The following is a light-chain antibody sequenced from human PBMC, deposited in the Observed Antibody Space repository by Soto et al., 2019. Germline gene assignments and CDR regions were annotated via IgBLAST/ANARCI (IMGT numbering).Light chain of an antibody. V-gene: IGKV3-11*01. CDR3: QQHGQWPIT. CDR2: GAS. Sequence: EVVLTQSPFTLSLSPGERATLSCRASQSVSSYLAWYQQKPGQAPRLLIYGASTRATGIPARFSGSGSGTEFTPTISSLQPEDFATYYCQQHGQWPITFGQGTRLEVK. J-gene: IGKJ5*01. CDR1: QSVSSY.